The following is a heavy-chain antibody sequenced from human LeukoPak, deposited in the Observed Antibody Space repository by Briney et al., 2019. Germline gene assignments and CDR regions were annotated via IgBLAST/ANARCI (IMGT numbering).Heavy chain of an antibody. CDR2: VYYSGST. CDR3: ARIHRYCSGGACYVLDN. CDR1: GGSVSGYY. V-gene: IGHV4-59*02. Sequence: SETLSLTCVVSGGSVSGYYWGWIRQPPGRGLEWIGYVYYSGSTNYNPSFKSRITISVDTSRNQFSLQLNSVTAADTAVYYCARIHRYCSGGACYVLDNWGQGTLVAVSS. D-gene: IGHD2-15*01. J-gene: IGHJ4*02.